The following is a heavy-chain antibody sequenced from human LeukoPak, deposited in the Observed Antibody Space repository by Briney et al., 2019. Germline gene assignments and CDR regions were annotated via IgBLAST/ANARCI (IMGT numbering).Heavy chain of an antibody. J-gene: IGHJ4*02. CDR3: ARITYCSGGSCREKYYFDY. V-gene: IGHV3-23*01. Sequence: PGGSLRLSCAASGFTFSSYAMSWVRQAPGKGLEWVSAISGSGGSTYYADSVKGRFTISRDNSKNTLYLQMNSLRAEDTAVYYCARITYCSGGSCREKYYFDYWGQGTLVTVSS. CDR2: ISGSGGST. CDR1: GFTFSSYA. D-gene: IGHD2-15*01.